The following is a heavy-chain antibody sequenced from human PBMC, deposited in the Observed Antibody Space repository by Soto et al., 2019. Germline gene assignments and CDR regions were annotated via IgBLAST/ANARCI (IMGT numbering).Heavy chain of an antibody. J-gene: IGHJ4*02. V-gene: IGHV3-23*01. Sequence: GSLRLSCAASGFTFSSDSMTCFRQARGKGLEWVSGISGSGSKTYYADSVKGRFTISRDNAKNTLFLQMNSLRAEDTALYYCAKEVLTVVVVATFDYWGQGALVTVSS. CDR3: AKEVLTVVVVATFDY. CDR2: ISGSGSKT. D-gene: IGHD2-15*01. CDR1: GFTFSSDS.